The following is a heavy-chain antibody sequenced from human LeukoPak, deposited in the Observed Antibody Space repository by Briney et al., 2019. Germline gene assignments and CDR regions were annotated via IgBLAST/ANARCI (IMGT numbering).Heavy chain of an antibody. CDR3: ARGFLWSPLFSYYASSGYYY. CDR1: GVSFSGYY. V-gene: IGHV4-34*01. CDR2: INHIGST. D-gene: IGHD3-22*01. J-gene: IGHJ4*02. Sequence: PSETLSLTCAVYGVSFSGYYWSWIRQRPGKGLEWIGEINHIGSTNYNPSLKSRVTISVDTSKNQFSLKLSSVTAADTAVYYCARGFLWSPLFSYYASSGYYYWGQGTLVTVSS.